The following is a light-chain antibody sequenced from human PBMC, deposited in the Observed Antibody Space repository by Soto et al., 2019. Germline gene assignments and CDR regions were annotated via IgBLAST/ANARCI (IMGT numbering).Light chain of an antibody. J-gene: IGLJ2*01. CDR2: DVS. CDR3: SSYTSSSTSVI. V-gene: IGLV2-14*03. CDR1: SSDVGGYNY. Sequence: QSALTQPASVSGSPGQSITISCTGTSSDVGGYNYVSWYQHHPGKAPKLMIYDVSDPPSGVSDRFSGSKSGNTASLTISGLQAEDEADYYCSSYTSSSTSVIFGGGTKLTVL.